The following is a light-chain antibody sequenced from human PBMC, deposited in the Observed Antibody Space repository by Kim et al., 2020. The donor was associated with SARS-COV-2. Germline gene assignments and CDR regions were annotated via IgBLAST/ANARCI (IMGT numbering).Light chain of an antibody. CDR1: SLREYS. Sequence: SSELTQDPAVSVALGQTVRITCRGDSLREYSASWYQQKPGEAPVPVIYGKNTRPSGIPERFSGSSSGNRASLTITAAQAEDEADYYCNSRDPSTKQWVFGGGTQLTVL. CDR3: NSRDPSTKQWV. CDR2: GKN. V-gene: IGLV3-19*01. J-gene: IGLJ3*02.